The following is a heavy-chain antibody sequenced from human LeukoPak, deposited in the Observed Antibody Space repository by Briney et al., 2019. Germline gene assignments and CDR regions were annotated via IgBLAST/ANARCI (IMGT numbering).Heavy chain of an antibody. Sequence: PSETLSLTCTVSGGSISSYYLSWIRQAPGKGLEWIGYIYTSGSTNYNPSLKSRVTISVDTSKNQFSLTLSSVTDADTAVYSCARQTRGGYDFWSGYSNRFYMDVWGKGTTVTVSS. V-gene: IGHV4-4*09. J-gene: IGHJ6*03. D-gene: IGHD3-3*01. CDR3: ARQTRGGYDFWSGYSNRFYMDV. CDR1: GGSISSYY. CDR2: IYTSGST.